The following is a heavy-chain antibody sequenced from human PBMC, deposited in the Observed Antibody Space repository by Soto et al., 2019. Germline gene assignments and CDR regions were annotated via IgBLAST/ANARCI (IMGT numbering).Heavy chain of an antibody. J-gene: IGHJ3*02. CDR1: GGSISSYY. CDR2: IYYSGST. D-gene: IGHD2-15*01. V-gene: IGHV4-59*08. Sequence: SETLSLTCTVSGGSISSYYWSWIRQPPGKGLEWIGYIYYSGSTNYNPSLKSRVTISVDTSKNQFSLKLSSVTATDTAVYYCARRYCSGGSCVMTFDIWGQGTMVTVSS. CDR3: ARRYCSGGSCVMTFDI.